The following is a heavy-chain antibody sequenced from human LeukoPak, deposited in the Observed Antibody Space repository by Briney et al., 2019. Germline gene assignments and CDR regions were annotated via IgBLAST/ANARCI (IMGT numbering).Heavy chain of an antibody. J-gene: IGHJ1*01. CDR3: ATFSSLNRREFQD. CDR2: IKTDGSEK. CDR1: GFTFSNYW. Sequence: PGGSLRLSCEGSGFTFSNYWMGWVRQAPGKGLQWVANIKTDGSEKYYVDSVKGQFTISRDNAKNSLYLQMNSLRAEDTVVYYCATFSSLNRREFQDWGQGTLLTVSS. D-gene: IGHD2-2*01. V-gene: IGHV3-7*01.